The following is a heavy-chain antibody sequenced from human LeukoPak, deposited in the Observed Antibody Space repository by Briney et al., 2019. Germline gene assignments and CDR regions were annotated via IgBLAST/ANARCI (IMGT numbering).Heavy chain of an antibody. CDR2: INPNSGGT. J-gene: IGHJ4*02. CDR1: GYTFTGYY. Sequence: ASVKVSCKASGYTFTGYYMHWVRQAPGQGREWMGWINPNSGGTNYAQKFQGRVTMTMDTSISTAYMELSRLRSDDTAVYYCARGYCSSTRCYYYFDYWGQGTLVPVSS. D-gene: IGHD2-2*01. CDR3: ARGYCSSTRCYYYFDY. V-gene: IGHV1-2*02.